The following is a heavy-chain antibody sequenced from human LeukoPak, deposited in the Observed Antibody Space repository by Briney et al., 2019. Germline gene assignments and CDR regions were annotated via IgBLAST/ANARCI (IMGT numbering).Heavy chain of an antibody. V-gene: IGHV1-69*13. D-gene: IGHD3-9*01. CDR3: ASLPDNSDWFQGVVLDM. CDR1: GGTFSSYA. Sequence: SVKVSCKASGGTFSSYAISWVRQAPGQGLEWMGGIIPIFGTANYAQKFQGRVTITADESTSTAYMELSSLRSEDTAVYYCASLPDNSDWFQGVVLDMWGQGTKVTVSS. J-gene: IGHJ3*02. CDR2: IIPIFGTA.